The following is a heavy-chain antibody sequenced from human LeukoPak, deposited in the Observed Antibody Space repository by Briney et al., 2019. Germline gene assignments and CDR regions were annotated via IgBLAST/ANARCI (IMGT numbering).Heavy chain of an antibody. V-gene: IGHV3-21*01. CDR3: ARGVYYFDF. Sequence: PGGSLRLSCAASGFTFNSYAMSWVRQAPGKGLEWVSAISSSSNYIYYADSLKGRFTISRDNAKNSLYLQMNSLRAEDTAVHYCARGVYYFDFWGQGTLVTVSS. J-gene: IGHJ4*02. D-gene: IGHD2-8*01. CDR1: GFTFNSYA. CDR2: ISSSSNYI.